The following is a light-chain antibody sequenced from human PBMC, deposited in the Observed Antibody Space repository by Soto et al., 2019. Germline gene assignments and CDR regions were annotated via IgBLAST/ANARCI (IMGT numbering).Light chain of an antibody. CDR3: QQYDNYST. J-gene: IGKJ1*01. CDR1: QGISSA. Sequence: AIQLTQSPSSLSASVGDRVTITCRASQGISSAFAWYQQKPGKAPKLLIYKASTLKSGVPSRFSGSGSGTEFTLTISSLQPDDSATYYCQQYDNYSTFGQGTKVDIK. V-gene: IGKV1D-13*01. CDR2: KAS.